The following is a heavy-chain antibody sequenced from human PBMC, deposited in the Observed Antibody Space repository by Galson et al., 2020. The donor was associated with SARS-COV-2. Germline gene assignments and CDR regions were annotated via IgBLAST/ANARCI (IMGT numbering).Heavy chain of an antibody. J-gene: IGHJ4*02. D-gene: IGHD6-19*01. CDR3: ARIQSSYRSGWHYYFDY. CDR2: IDWDDDK. V-gene: IGHV2-70*11. Sequence: SGPTLVKPTQTLTLTCTFSGFSLSTSGMCVSWIRQPPGKALEWLARIDWDDDKYYSTSLKTRLTISKDTSKNQVVLTMTNMDPVDTATYYCARIQSSYRSGWHYYFDYWGQGTLVTVSS. CDR1: GFSLSTSGMC.